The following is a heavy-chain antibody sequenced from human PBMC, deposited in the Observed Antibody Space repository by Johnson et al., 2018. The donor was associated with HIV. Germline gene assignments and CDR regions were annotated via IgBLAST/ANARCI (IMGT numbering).Heavy chain of an antibody. CDR3: ARAIGDGYPGMKAFDI. V-gene: IGHV3-20*04. D-gene: IGHD5-24*01. Sequence: VQLVESGGGVIRPGGSLRLSCAASRFTFNDYGMSWVRQAPGKGLEWVSGINWNGGSTGYADSVKGRFTISRDNTKNSLYLQMNSLRAGDTAVYYCARAIGDGYPGMKAFDIWGQGTLVTVSS. J-gene: IGHJ3*02. CDR2: INWNGGST. CDR1: RFTFNDYG.